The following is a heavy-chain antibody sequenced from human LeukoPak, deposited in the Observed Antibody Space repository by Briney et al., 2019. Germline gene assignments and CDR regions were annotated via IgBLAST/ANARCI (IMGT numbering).Heavy chain of an antibody. J-gene: IGHJ4*02. CDR3: ARVKPLDCTSTSCAFDY. CDR1: GFSFSSYA. V-gene: IGHV3-23*01. D-gene: IGHD2-2*01. Sequence: EGSLRLSCAASGFSFSSYAMSWVRQAPGKGLEWVSALTHSGGSTFYADSVKGRFTISRDNSHNTVYLRMNSLRADDTAVYYCARVKPLDCTSTSCAFDYWGQGTLVSVSS. CDR2: LTHSGGST.